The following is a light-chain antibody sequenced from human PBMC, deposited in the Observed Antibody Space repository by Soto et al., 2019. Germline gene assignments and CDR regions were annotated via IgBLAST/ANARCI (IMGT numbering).Light chain of an antibody. CDR3: SSYTSSSTRV. J-gene: IGLJ1*01. CDR2: DVS. CDR1: SSDVGGYKY. Sequence: SGVTQPASVSGSPGQAIAVSCPGNSSDVGGYKYVSWYQQHPGKAPKLMIYDVSNRPSGVSNRFSGSKSGNTAALTVSGLQAEDEADYYCSSYTSSSTRVFGTGTKVTVL. V-gene: IGLV2-14*01.